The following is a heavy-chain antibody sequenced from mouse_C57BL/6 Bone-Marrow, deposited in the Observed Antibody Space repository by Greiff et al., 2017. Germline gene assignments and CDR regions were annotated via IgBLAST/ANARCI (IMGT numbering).Heavy chain of an antibody. CDR1: GYTFTSYW. J-gene: IGHJ2*01. V-gene: IGHV1-50*01. Sequence: QVQLQQPGAELVKPGASVKLSCKASGYTFTSYWMQWVKQRPGQGLEWIGEIDPSDSYTNYNQKFKGKATLTVDTSSSTASIQLSSLTSEDSAVYYCARHPYWGQGTTLTVSS. CDR2: IDPSDSYT. CDR3: ARHPY.